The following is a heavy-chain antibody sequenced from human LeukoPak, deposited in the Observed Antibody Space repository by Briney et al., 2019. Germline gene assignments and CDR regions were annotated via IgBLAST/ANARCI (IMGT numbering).Heavy chain of an antibody. CDR1: GGSISSYY. Sequence: PSETLSLTCTVSGGSISSYYWSWLRQSPGKALEWIGHIHNSGSTSYNPSLKSRVTISVDTSKNQLSLKLSSVTAADTALYYCARNPPGDYDFDYWGQGTLVTVSS. CDR3: ARNPPGDYDFDY. J-gene: IGHJ4*02. V-gene: IGHV4-59*01. D-gene: IGHD4-17*01. CDR2: IHNSGST.